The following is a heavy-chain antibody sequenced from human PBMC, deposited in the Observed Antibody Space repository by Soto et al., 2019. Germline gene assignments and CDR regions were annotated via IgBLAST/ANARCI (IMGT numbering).Heavy chain of an antibody. CDR2: IYHSGST. J-gene: IGHJ4*02. V-gene: IGHV4-38-2*01. Sequence: SETLSLTCAVFGYSISSGYYWGWIRQPPGKGLEWIGSIYHSGSTYYNPSLKSRVTISVDTSKNQFSLKLSSVTAADTAVYYCAKCRDGYNHYFDYWGQGTLVTVSS. CDR3: AKCRDGYNHYFDY. D-gene: IGHD5-12*01. CDR1: GYSISSGYY.